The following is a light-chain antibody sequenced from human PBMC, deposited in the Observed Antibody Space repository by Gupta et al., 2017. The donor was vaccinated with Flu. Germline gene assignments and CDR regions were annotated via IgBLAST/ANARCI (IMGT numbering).Light chain of an antibody. V-gene: IGKV1-39*01. CDR3: QQSENNPPWT. Sequence: DIQMTQSPSSLSASVGDRVTIPCRASQSISTYLNWYQQKPGKAPKLLIYGASSWQRGVASRFSGSGYRTDLTLTISSRQQEDFASYYCQQSENNPPWTFGQGTMVDIK. CDR2: GAS. CDR1: QSISTY. J-gene: IGKJ1*01.